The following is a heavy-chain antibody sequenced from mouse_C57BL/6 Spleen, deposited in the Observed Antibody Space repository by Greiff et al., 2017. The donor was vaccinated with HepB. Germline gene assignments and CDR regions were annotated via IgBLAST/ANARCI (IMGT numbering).Heavy chain of an antibody. Sequence: VQLQESGPGLVKPSQSLSLTCSVTGYSITSGYYWNWIRQFPGNKLEWMGYISYDGSNNYNPSLKNRISITRDTSKNQFFLKLNSVTTEDTATYYCAREEEYGSSLYYFDYWGQGTTLTVSS. J-gene: IGHJ2*01. CDR3: AREEEYGSSLYYFDY. D-gene: IGHD1-1*01. CDR1: GYSITSGYY. CDR2: ISYDGSN. V-gene: IGHV3-6*01.